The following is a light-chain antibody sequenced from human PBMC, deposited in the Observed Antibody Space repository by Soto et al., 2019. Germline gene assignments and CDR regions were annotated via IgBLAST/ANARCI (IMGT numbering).Light chain of an antibody. V-gene: IGKV3-11*01. CDR3: QQRSNWPPKLT. Sequence: EIVLTQSPATLSLSPGERATLSGRASQSVSSYLAWYQQEPGQAPRLLIYDASNRATGIPARFSGSGSGTDFTLTISSLEPEDFAVYYCQQRSNWPPKLTFGGGTKVEIK. CDR1: QSVSSY. CDR2: DAS. J-gene: IGKJ4*01.